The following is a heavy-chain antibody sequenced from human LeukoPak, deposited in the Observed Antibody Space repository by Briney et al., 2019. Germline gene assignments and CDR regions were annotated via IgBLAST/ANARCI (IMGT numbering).Heavy chain of an antibody. CDR2: ISSSGDTM. V-gene: IGHV3-11*01. D-gene: IGHD6-13*01. CDR1: GFTFSDYY. Sequence: GGSLILSCAASGFTFSDYYMSWIRQAPGKGLEWVSYISSSGDTMYYADSVKGRFTISRDNAQDSLYLQMNSLRAEDTAVYYCASTRSSSWYNYWGQGTLVTVSS. CDR3: ASTRSSSWYNY. J-gene: IGHJ4*02.